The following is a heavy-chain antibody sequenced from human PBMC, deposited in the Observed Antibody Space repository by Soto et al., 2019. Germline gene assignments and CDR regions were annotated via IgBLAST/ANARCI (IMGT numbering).Heavy chain of an antibody. D-gene: IGHD4-17*01. CDR2: ISGSGGTT. CDR1: GFSFSNYA. Sequence: GGSLRLSCAASGFSFSNYAMIWVRQAPGKGLEWVSGISGSGGTTYYADSVKGRFAISRDNSKNTLYLQMSSLRAEDTAVYYCAKGRGSVTSNFEYWGQGTLVTVS. V-gene: IGHV3-23*01. CDR3: AKGRGSVTSNFEY. J-gene: IGHJ4*02.